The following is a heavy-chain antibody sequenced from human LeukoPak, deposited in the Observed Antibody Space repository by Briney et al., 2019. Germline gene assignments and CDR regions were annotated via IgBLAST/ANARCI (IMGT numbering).Heavy chain of an antibody. J-gene: IGHJ4*02. D-gene: IGHD1-26*01. CDR2: IYYSGST. V-gene: IGHV4-31*11. Sequence: SQTLSLSCALSRGSISSGGYYWSWIRQHPGKGLEWIGYIYYSGSTYYNPSLKSRVTISVDTSKNQFSLKLSSVTAADTAVYYCARAGAWSFDYWGQGTLVTVSS. CDR3: ARAGAWSFDY. CDR1: RGSISSGGYY.